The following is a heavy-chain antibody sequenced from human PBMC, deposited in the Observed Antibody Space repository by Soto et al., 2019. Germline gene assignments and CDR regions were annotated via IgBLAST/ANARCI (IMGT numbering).Heavy chain of an antibody. CDR2: INPNIGDT. CDR1: GYTFTGYY. D-gene: IGHD2-15*01. J-gene: IGHJ6*02. CDR3: ARGLATYYYYVMDV. V-gene: IGHV1-2*02. Sequence: QVQLVQSGAEVKKPGASVKVSCKASGYTFTGYYMHWVRQAPGQGLEWMGWINPNIGDTNYAQKFQGRVTMTRDTSITTAYMELSGLRSEDTAVYYCARGLATYYYYVMDVWGQGTTVTVSS.